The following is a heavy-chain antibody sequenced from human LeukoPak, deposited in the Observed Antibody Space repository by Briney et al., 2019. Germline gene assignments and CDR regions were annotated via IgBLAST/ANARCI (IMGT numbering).Heavy chain of an antibody. D-gene: IGHD6-19*01. J-gene: IGHJ4*02. V-gene: IGHV1-24*01. Sequence: GASVKVSCKVSGYTLTELSMHLVRQSPGKGLEWRGGFDPEDGDTIYAQKFQGRVTTTDDTSTDTASMEMSSLRSEDTAVYYCATDTAVAGTVGNFDYWGQGTLVTVSS. CDR1: GYTLTELS. CDR2: FDPEDGDT. CDR3: ATDTAVAGTVGNFDY.